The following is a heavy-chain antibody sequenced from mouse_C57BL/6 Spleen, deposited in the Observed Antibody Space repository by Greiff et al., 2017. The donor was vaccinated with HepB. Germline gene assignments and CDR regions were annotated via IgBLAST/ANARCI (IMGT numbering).Heavy chain of an antibody. Sequence: QVQLQQPGAELVKPGASVKMSCKASGYTFTSYWITWVKQRPRQGLEWIGDIYPGSGSTNYNEKFKSKATLTVDTSSSTAYMQLSSLTSEDSAVYYCARSSYSSLYYFDYWGQGTTLTVSS. D-gene: IGHD2-5*01. J-gene: IGHJ2*01. CDR3: ARSSYSSLYYFDY. CDR2: IYPGSGST. CDR1: GYTFTSYW. V-gene: IGHV1-55*01.